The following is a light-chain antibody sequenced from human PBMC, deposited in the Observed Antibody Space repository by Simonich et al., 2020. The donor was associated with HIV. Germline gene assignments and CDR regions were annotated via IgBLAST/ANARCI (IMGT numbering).Light chain of an antibody. CDR3: QQYYSTPPT. V-gene: IGKV4-1*01. CDR1: RSVLYSSNNKNY. Sequence: DIVMTQSPDSLAVSLGERATINRKSSRSVLYSSNNKNYLAWYQQKPGQPPNLLIYWASTRESGVPDRFSASGSGTDFTLTISSLQAEDVAVYYCQQYYSTPPTFGQGTKVEIK. CDR2: WAS. J-gene: IGKJ1*01.